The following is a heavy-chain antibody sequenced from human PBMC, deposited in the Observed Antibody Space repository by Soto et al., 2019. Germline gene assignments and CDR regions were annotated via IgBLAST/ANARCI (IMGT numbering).Heavy chain of an antibody. V-gene: IGHV3-23*01. CDR2: ISGSGGNT. J-gene: IGHJ4*02. CDR1: GFIFSSYT. CDR3: AKDGSYYDNPTESDF. D-gene: IGHD3-22*01. Sequence: EVQLLESGGGLVQPGGSLRLSCAASGFIFSSYTMTWVRQAPGKGLEWVSSISGSGGNTYYADSVKGRFTISRDNSKNTLYLQPNSLRAEDTALYYCAKDGSYYDNPTESDFWGQGVLVAVSS.